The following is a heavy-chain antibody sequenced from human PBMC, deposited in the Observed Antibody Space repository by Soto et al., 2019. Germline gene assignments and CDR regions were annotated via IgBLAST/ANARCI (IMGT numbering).Heavy chain of an antibody. CDR1: SDSMNSGGYY. J-gene: IGHJ6*02. CDR2: IYSNGDT. Sequence: SETLSLTXSVSSDSMNSGGYYWSWIRQHPGKGLEWIGYIYSNGDTYYNPSLKSRVTISVDTSKNQFSLNLTSVTAADTAVYYCARRGGSSSGYYYYAMDVWGQGTTVTVSS. V-gene: IGHV4-31*02. D-gene: IGHD6-6*01. CDR3: ARRGGSSSGYYYYAMDV.